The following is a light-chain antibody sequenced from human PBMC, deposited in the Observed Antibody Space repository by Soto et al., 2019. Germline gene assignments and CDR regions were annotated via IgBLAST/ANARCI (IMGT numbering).Light chain of an antibody. CDR3: QQYNKWPLT. V-gene: IGKV3-15*01. CDR1: QSVSSN. Sequence: EIMMTQSPGTLSASPGERATLSCRASQSVSSNLAWYQQKPGQAPRLLIYAVSTGATGIPARFSGSGSGTDFTLTISSLQSEDFAFYYCQQYNKWPLTFGQGTKVEIK. CDR2: AVS. J-gene: IGKJ1*01.